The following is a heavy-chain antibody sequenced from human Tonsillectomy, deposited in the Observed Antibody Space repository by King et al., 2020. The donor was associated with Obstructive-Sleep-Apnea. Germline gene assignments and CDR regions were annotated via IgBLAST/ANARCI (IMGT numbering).Heavy chain of an antibody. D-gene: IGHD5-24*01. CDR3: ARVGGGYNLDFYYGMDV. Sequence: QLVQSGAEVKKPGASVKVSCKASGYTFTNYGINWGRQAPGQGPEWKGWISAHHGNINYAQKRQGRVTMTPDTSTSTAYMGLRSLRSDDTAVYYCARVGGGYNLDFYYGMDVWGQGTTVTVSS. V-gene: IGHV1-18*01. CDR1: GYTFTNYG. J-gene: IGHJ6*02. CDR2: ISAHHGNI.